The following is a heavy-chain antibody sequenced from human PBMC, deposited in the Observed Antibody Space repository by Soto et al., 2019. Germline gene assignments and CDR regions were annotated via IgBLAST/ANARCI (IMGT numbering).Heavy chain of an antibody. CDR1: GGSIDSSTYY. CDR3: ARHSTGYYYSWFDP. J-gene: IGHJ5*02. Sequence: SETLSLTCTVSGGSIDSSTYYWGWIRQPPGKGLEWIGSIFYNGNTFYNPSLKSRITISVDTSKNQFSLKLSSVTAADTAVYYCARHSTGYYYSWFDPWDQGTLVTVSS. V-gene: IGHV4-39*01. CDR2: IFYNGNT. D-gene: IGHD3-22*01.